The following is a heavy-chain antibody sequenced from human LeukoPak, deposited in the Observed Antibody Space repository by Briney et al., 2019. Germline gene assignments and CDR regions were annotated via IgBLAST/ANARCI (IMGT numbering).Heavy chain of an antibody. J-gene: IGHJ4*02. CDR3: ARSGYYGSGSSLDY. CDR1: GSTFTGYY. CDR2: INPNSGGT. Sequence: ASVTVSCTASGSTFTGYYMHWMRQAPGQGLEGMGWINPNSGGTNYAQKFQGRVTMTRDTSISTAYMELTRLRSDDTAVYYCARSGYYGSGSSLDYWGQGTLVTVSS. D-gene: IGHD3-10*01. V-gene: IGHV1-2*02.